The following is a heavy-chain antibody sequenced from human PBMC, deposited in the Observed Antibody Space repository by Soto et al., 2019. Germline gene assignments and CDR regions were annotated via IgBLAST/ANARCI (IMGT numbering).Heavy chain of an antibody. V-gene: IGHV1-2*02. CDR2: INPNSGGT. D-gene: IGHD5-18*01. CDR1: GYTFTGYY. Sequence: ASVKVSCKASGYTFTGYYMHWVRQAPGQGLEWMGWINPNSGGTNYAQKFQGRVTMTRDTSISTAYMELSRLRSDDTAVYYCARDPDTAMDYYYYGMDVWGQGTTVTVSS. CDR3: ARDPDTAMDYYYYGMDV. J-gene: IGHJ6*02.